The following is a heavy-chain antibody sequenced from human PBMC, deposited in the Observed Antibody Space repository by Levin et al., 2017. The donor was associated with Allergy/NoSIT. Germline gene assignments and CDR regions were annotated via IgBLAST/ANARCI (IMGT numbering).Heavy chain of an antibody. J-gene: IGHJ6*03. V-gene: IGHV4-34*01. Sequence: LSQTLSLTCAVYGGSFSGYYWSWIRQPPGKGLEWIGEINHSGSTNYNPSLKSRVTISVDTSKNQFSLKLSSVTAADTAVYYCARGTWYYGSGSYFISGRLDKTRSHYKDVWGQGTTVTVSS. D-gene: IGHD3-10*01. CDR1: GGSFSGYY. CDR2: INHSGST. CDR3: ARGTWYYGSGSYFISGRLDKTRSHYKDV.